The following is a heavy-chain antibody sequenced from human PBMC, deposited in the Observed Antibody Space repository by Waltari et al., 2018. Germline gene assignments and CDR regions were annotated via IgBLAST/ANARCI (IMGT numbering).Heavy chain of an antibody. J-gene: IGHJ6*03. CDR2: IIPILGIA. Sequence: QVQLVQSGAEVKKTGSSVKVSCKASGGTFSSYAISWVRQAPGQGLEWMGGIIPILGIANYAQKFQGRVTITADKSTSTAYMELSSLRSEDTAVYYCARDRNCSSTSCPSHYYYYMDVWGKGTTVTVSS. CDR1: GGTFSSYA. D-gene: IGHD2-2*01. V-gene: IGHV1-69*10. CDR3: ARDRNCSSTSCPSHYYYYMDV.